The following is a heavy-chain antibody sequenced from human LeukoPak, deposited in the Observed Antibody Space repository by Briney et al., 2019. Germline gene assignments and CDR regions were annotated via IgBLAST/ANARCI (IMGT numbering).Heavy chain of an antibody. J-gene: IGHJ4*02. CDR2: ITSGGGTI. V-gene: IGHV3-48*04. D-gene: IGHD2-2*01. CDR1: GFTLSSSS. CDR3: ARGFNYAFDY. Sequence: PGGSLRISCAASGFTLSSSSMNWVRQAPGKGLEWFSYITSGGGTIYYADSVKGRFTISRDNAKNSLYLQMNSLRADDTATYYCARGFNYAFDYWGQGTLVTVSS.